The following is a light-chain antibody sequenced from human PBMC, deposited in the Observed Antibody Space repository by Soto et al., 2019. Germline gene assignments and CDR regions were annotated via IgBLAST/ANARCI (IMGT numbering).Light chain of an antibody. CDR3: MHHLETYT. J-gene: IGKJ2*01. Sequence: EIVMTQTALSLPVTPGEPASISCRSSQSLLDSDDGNTYLDWYLQKPGQSPQLLIYTLPYRVSGAPVRCGGSGSSTDFTLTISRVDAEDVGVYYCMHHLETYTFGQGTKLEIK. CDR2: TLP. CDR1: QSLLDSDDGNTY. V-gene: IGKV2-40*01.